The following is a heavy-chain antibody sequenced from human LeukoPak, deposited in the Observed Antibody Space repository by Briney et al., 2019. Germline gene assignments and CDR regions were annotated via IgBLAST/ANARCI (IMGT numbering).Heavy chain of an antibody. CDR3: AKARLSTGWAYNDY. CDR1: GFTFVNYA. D-gene: IGHD6-19*01. V-gene: IGHV3-23*01. J-gene: IGHJ4*02. CDR2: VVGAGTTT. Sequence: HPGGSLRLSCAASGFTFVNYAMSWVRQAPGKGLEWVSAVVGAGTTTFYADSVKGRFTISRDNSKNTVYLQINSLRAGDTAVYYCAKARLSTGWAYNDYWGQGTLVTVSS.